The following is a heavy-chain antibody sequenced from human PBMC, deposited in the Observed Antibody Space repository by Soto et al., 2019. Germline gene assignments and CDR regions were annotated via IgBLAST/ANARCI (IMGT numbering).Heavy chain of an antibody. CDR3: ARGGGSGSYYYFDY. D-gene: IGHD1-26*01. CDR2: NYYSGST. CDR1: GGSISSYY. V-gene: IGHV4-59*01. J-gene: IGHJ4*02. Sequence: SETLSLTCTVSGGSISSYYWSWIRQPPGKGLEWIGYNYYSGSTNYNPSLKSRVTISVDTSKNQFSLKLSSVTAANTAVYYCARGGGSGSYYYFDYWGQGTLVTVSS.